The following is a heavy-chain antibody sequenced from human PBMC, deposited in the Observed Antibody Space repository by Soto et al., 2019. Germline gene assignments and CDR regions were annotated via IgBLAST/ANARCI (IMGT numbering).Heavy chain of an antibody. CDR2: ISGSGGST. J-gene: IGHJ6*03. CDR3: AKDSTVTTYYYYYYMDV. CDR1: GFTFSSYA. Sequence: EVQLLESGGGWVQPGGSLRLSCAASGFTFSSYAMSWVRQAPGKGLEWVSAISGSGGSTYYADSVKGRFTISRDNSKNTLYLQMNSLRAEDTAVYYCAKDSTVTTYYYYYYMDVWGKGTTVTVSS. D-gene: IGHD4-4*01. V-gene: IGHV3-23*01.